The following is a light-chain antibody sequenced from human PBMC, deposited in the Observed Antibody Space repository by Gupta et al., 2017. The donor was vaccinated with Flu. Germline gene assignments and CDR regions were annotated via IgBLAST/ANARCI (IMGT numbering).Light chain of an antibody. Sequence: SVTISSTGTSGDIGDSVSVACYQQKLDTPPILIILDVRRRPSGVSDRFSASKSGNTAFLTISGLQPDDDAYYYCTAYSRVTPVLFGGGTKLTV. CDR2: DVR. V-gene: IGLV2-14*04. CDR1: SGDIGDSVS. J-gene: IGLJ3*02. CDR3: TAYSRVTPVL.